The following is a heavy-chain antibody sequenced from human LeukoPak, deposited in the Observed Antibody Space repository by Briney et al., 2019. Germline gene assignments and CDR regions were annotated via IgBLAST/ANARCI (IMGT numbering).Heavy chain of an antibody. Sequence: ASVKVSCKASGYTFTGYYMHWVRQAPGQGLEWMGWINPNSGGTNYAQKFQGRVTLTRDTSISTAYVELNRLRTDDTAVYYCARVLRFPTRGFDYWGQGTLVTVSS. D-gene: IGHD3-3*01. V-gene: IGHV1-2*02. CDR2: INPNSGGT. CDR1: GYTFTGYY. J-gene: IGHJ4*02. CDR3: ARVLRFPTRGFDY.